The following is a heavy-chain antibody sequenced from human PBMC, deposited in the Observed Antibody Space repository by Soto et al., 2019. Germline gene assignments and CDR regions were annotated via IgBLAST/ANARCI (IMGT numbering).Heavy chain of an antibody. D-gene: IGHD1-26*01. V-gene: IGHV1-69*02. CDR3: ARGLVGAMYVVDDAFDI. Sequence: QVQLVQSGAEVKKPGSSVKVSCKASGGTFSSYTISWVRQAPGQGLEWMGRIIPILGIANYAQKFQGRVTITAANATSTADMELSSLRSEDTAVYYCARGLVGAMYVVDDAFDIWGQGKMVTVSS. J-gene: IGHJ3*02. CDR1: GGTFSSYT. CDR2: IIPILGIA.